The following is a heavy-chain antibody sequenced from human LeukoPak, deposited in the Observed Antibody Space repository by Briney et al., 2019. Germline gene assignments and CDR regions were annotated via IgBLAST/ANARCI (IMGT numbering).Heavy chain of an antibody. J-gene: IGHJ4*02. D-gene: IGHD5-18*01. V-gene: IGHV1-46*01. CDR3: ASGGLVDTAMVSFVDY. CDR1: GYTFTSYY. Sequence: ASVKVSCKASGYTFTSYYMHWVRRAPGQGLEWMGIINPSGGSTSYAQKFQGRVTMTRDTSTSTVYMELSSLRSEDTAVYYCASGGLVDTAMVSFVDYWGQGTLVTVSS. CDR2: INPSGGST.